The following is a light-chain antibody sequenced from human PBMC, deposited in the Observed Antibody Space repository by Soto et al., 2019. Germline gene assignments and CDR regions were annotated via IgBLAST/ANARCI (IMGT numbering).Light chain of an antibody. CDR2: GAS. J-gene: IGKJ4*01. V-gene: IGKV3-20*01. CDR1: QSVSSSY. CDR3: QQYGSSPLT. Sequence: EILLRQSPGTLSLSPGERATLSCRASQSVSSSYLAWYQQKPGQAPRLLIYGASSRATGIPDRFSGSGCGTDFTLTISRLEPEDFAVYYCQQYGSSPLTFGGGTKV.